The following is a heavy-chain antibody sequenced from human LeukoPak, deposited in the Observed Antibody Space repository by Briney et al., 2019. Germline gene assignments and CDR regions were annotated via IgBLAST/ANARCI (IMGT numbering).Heavy chain of an antibody. D-gene: IGHD2-2*02. J-gene: IGHJ5*02. CDR2: IYYSGST. CDR1: DGSVSSVGYY. V-gene: IGHV4-31*03. Sequence: PSETLSLTCTVSDGSVSSVGYYWGWIRQHPGKGLEWIGYIYYSGSTYYNPSLKSRVTISVDTSKNQFSLKLSSVTAADTAVYYCARMPYCSSTSCYTPANWFDPWGQGTLVTVSS. CDR3: ARMPYCSSTSCYTPANWFDP.